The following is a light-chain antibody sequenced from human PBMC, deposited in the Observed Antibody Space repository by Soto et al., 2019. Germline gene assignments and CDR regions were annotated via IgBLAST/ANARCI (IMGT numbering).Light chain of an antibody. CDR1: QSVSGW. Sequence: DIQMTQSPSTLSASVGDTVTVTCRASQSVSGWLAWYQQKPGEAPKLLIYDASALPHGVPSRFSGSGSGTKFTLTFASLQPDDFATYYCQQYETFSWTFGPGTKVEI. J-gene: IGKJ1*01. CDR2: DAS. V-gene: IGKV1-5*01. CDR3: QQYETFSWT.